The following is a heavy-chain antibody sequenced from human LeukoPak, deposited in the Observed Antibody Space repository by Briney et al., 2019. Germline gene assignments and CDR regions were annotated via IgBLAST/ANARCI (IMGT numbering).Heavy chain of an antibody. J-gene: IGHJ4*02. D-gene: IGHD1-26*01. CDR2: ISGDGDST. CDR3: AKDRARGGATDFDY. Sequence: GGSLRLSCAASGFTFSSNAMSWVRQAPGKGLEWVSAISGDGDSTFYADSVKGRFTISRDNSRNTLYLQMNSLRAEDTAVYSCAKDRARGGATDFDYWGQGTLVTVPS. V-gene: IGHV3-23*01. CDR1: GFTFSSNA.